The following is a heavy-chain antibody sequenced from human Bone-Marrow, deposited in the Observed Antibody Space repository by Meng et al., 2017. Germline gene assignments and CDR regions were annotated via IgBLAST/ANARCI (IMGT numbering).Heavy chain of an antibody. CDR3: VRDENISLGKLFGDY. CDR2: INPNSGDT. Sequence: ASVKVSCKASGYTFTGYYIHWVRQAPGQGLEWLGHINPNSGDTLYAQKFQGRVSMTGDTSISTAYVELSSLRSDDTAVYYCVRDENISLGKLFGDYWGQGTLVTVSS. V-gene: IGHV1-2*06. J-gene: IGHJ4*02. D-gene: IGHD2-21*01. CDR1: GYTFTGYY.